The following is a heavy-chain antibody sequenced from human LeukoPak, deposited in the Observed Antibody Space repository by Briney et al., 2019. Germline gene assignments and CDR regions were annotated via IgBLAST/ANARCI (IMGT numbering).Heavy chain of an antibody. Sequence: PSETLSLTCVVYGGSFSGYYWSWIRQPPGKGLEWIGEINHSGSTNYNPSLKSRVTISVDTSKNQFSLKLSSVTAADTAVYYCARGPPPRITMVRGISWFDPWGQGTLVTVSS. CDR2: INHSGST. D-gene: IGHD3-10*01. J-gene: IGHJ5*02. CDR1: GGSFSGYY. V-gene: IGHV4-34*01. CDR3: ARGPPPRITMVRGISWFDP.